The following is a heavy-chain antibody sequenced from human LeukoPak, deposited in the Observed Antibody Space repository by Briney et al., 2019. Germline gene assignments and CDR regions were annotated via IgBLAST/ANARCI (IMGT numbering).Heavy chain of an antibody. CDR3: ARGSPHITIFGVVTKDFDY. V-gene: IGHV4-31*03. Sequence: SETLSLTCTVSGGSISSGGYYWSWIRQHPGKGLEWIGYIYYSGSTYYNPSLKSRVTISVDTSKNQFSLKLSSVTAADTAVYYCARGSPHITIFGVVTKDFDYWGQGTLVTVSS. J-gene: IGHJ4*02. D-gene: IGHD3-3*01. CDR1: GGSISSGGYY. CDR2: IYYSGST.